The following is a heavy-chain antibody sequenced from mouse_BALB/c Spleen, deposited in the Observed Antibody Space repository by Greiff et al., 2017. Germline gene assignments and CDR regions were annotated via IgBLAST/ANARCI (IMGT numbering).Heavy chain of an antibody. Sequence: QVQLQQSGAELVRPGASVKLSCKASGYTFTSYWINWVKQRPGQGLEWIGNIYPSDSYTNYNQKFKDKATLTVDKSSSTAYMQLSSPTSEDSAVYYCTREDSYAYYFDYWGQGTTLTVSS. V-gene: IGHV1-69*02. CDR3: TREDSYAYYFDY. D-gene: IGHD1-1*01. J-gene: IGHJ2*01. CDR1: GYTFTSYW. CDR2: IYPSDSYT.